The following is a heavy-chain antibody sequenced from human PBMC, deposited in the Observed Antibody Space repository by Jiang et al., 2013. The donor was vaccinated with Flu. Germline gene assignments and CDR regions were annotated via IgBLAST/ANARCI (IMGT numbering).Heavy chain of an antibody. D-gene: IGHD6-13*01. V-gene: IGHV4-59*10. CDR2: VYSSGTH. Sequence: LLKPSETLSLTCAVYGGSFSAYYWSWIRQSAGKGLEWIGRVYSSGTHNYNPSLESRVTLSIDTSKNQFSLKLTSVTAADTAVYYCAKDFSSWSRGDWFDPWGQGMLVTVSS. J-gene: IGHJ5*02. CDR1: GGSFSAYY. CDR3: AKDFSSWSRGDWFDP.